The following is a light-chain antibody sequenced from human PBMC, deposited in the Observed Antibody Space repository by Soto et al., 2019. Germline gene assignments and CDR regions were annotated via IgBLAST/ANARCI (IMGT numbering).Light chain of an antibody. CDR3: QQYDTYPLT. J-gene: IGKJ1*01. V-gene: IGKV1-5*03. CDR2: KAS. Sequence: EIQMTQSPSTLSASVGDRVTITCRASQSINSWLAWYQQKPGKAPKLLIYKASNLESGVPSRFSGSGSGTEFTLTIRSLQPDDFATYHCQQYDTYPLTFGQGTKVEIK. CDR1: QSINSW.